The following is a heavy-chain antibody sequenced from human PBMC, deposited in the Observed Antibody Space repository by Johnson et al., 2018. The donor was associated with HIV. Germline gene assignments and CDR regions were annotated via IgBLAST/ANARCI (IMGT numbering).Heavy chain of an antibody. CDR3: ARDGRDLVTRGAFDI. CDR1: GITVSSNY. J-gene: IGHJ3*02. Sequence: VQLVESGGGLVQPGGSLRLSCAASGITVSSNYMSWVRQTPGKGLEWVSVIFSVGNTYYADSVKGRFTISRDNSNNMVYLQIDSLRPEDTAVYYCARDGRDLVTRGAFDIWGQGTVVTVSS. V-gene: IGHV3-66*02. CDR2: IFSVGNT. D-gene: IGHD5-18*01.